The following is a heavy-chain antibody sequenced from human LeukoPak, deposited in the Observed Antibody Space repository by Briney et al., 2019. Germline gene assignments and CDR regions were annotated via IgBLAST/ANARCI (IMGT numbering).Heavy chain of an antibody. CDR2: INHSGST. V-gene: IGHV4-34*01. Sequence: SETLSLTCAVYGGSFSGYYWSWIRQPPGKGLEWIGEINHSGSTNYNPSLKSRVTISVDTSKNQFSLKLSSVTAADTAVYYCASCGADYYYYYMDVWGKGTTVTISS. CDR1: GGSFSGYY. J-gene: IGHJ6*03. D-gene: IGHD3-10*01. CDR3: ASCGADYYYYYMDV.